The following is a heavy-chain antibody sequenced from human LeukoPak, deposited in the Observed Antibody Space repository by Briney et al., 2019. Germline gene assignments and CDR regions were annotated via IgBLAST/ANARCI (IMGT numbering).Heavy chain of an antibody. CDR3: ARRNWYSSGRGGVPSDAFDI. D-gene: IGHD6-19*01. V-gene: IGHV1-2*02. J-gene: IGHJ3*02. Sequence: ASVKVSCKASGYTFTDYYIHWVRQAPGQGLEWMGWINPNTAGTNYEQKFQGRVTMTRDTSISTVYMELSRLRSDDTAVYYCARRNWYSSGRGGVPSDAFDIWGQGTMVTVSS. CDR2: INPNTAGT. CDR1: GYTFTDYY.